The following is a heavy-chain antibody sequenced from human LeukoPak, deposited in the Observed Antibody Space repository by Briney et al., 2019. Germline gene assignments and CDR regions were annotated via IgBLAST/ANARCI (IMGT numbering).Heavy chain of an antibody. CDR1: GGTFSSYA. J-gene: IGHJ6*03. V-gene: IGHV1-69*05. Sequence: SVKVSCKASGGTFSSYAISWGRQAPGQGLEWMGGIIPIFGTANYAQKFQGRVTITTDESTSTAYMELSSLRSEDTAVYYCARGHCGGDCYSAYYYYMDVWGKGTTVTVSS. D-gene: IGHD2-21*02. CDR3: ARGHCGGDCYSAYYYYMDV. CDR2: IIPIFGTA.